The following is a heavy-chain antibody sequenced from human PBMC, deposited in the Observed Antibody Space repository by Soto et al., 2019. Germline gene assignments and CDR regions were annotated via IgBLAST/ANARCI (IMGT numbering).Heavy chain of an antibody. J-gene: IGHJ4*02. D-gene: IGHD1-7*01. CDR1: GFTFSSHG. CDR2: IWYDGSNK. CDR3: AREGALTGTNLCFDY. Sequence: PGGSLRLSCAASGFTFSSHGMHWVRQAPGKGLEWVAVIWYDGSNKYYADSVKGRFTISRDNSKNTLYLQMNSLRAEDTAVYYCAREGALTGTNLCFDYWGQGTLVTVSS. V-gene: IGHV3-33*01.